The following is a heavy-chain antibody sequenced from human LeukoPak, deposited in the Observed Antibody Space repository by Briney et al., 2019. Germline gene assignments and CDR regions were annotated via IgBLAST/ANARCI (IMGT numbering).Heavy chain of an antibody. J-gene: IGHJ4*02. CDR3: ARHRRYYYGSGSYYNAPHPKYYFDY. CDR2: IYHSGST. Sequence: PSETLSLTCTVSGVSISSYFWSWIRQPPGKGLEWIGYIYHSGSTFYNPSLKSRVSISLDTSKTQFSLKLSSVTAADTAVYYCARHRRYYYGSGSYYNAPHPKYYFDYWGQGTLVTVSS. V-gene: IGHV4-59*08. D-gene: IGHD3-10*01. CDR1: GVSISSYF.